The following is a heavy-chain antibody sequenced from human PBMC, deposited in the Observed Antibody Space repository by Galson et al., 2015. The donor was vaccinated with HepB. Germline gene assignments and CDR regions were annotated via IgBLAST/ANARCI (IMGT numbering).Heavy chain of an antibody. Sequence: SLRLSCAGSGFTFGSFGLHWVRHPPDKGLEWVAVIWFDGSQKYYVDSVNGRFSISRDNSRNMLYLQMNSLRAADTAVYYCGRFDGTPIALDIWGQGTMVTVSS. CDR2: IWFDGSQK. J-gene: IGHJ3*02. D-gene: IGHD5-24*01. V-gene: IGHV3-33*01. CDR1: GFTFGSFG. CDR3: GRFDGTPIALDI.